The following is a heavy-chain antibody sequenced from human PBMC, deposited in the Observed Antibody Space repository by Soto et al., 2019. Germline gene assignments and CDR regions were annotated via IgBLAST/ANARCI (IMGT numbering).Heavy chain of an antibody. J-gene: IGHJ5*02. Sequence: QVQLVQSGAEVKKPGASVKVSCKASGYTFTSYDINWVRQATGQGLEWMGWMNPNRGNTGYAQKFQGRVTMTRNTPIITADRDLSTMTSDATPVYYCARVPRFFREFFLSFAPCGQGAPVTVSS. CDR2: MNPNRGNT. D-gene: IGHD3-3*01. V-gene: IGHV1-8*01. CDR3: ARVPRFFREFFLSFAP. CDR1: GYTFTSYD.